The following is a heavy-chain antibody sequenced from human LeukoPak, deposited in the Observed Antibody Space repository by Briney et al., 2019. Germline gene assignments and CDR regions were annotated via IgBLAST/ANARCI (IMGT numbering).Heavy chain of an antibody. J-gene: IGHJ4*02. Sequence: SETLSLTCTVSGYSISSGYYWGWIRQPPGKGLEWIGSIYHSGSTYYNPSLKSRVTISVDRSKNQFSLNLSSVTAADTAVYYCAGTPIRFLEWFVDYWGQGTLVTVSS. D-gene: IGHD3-3*01. CDR3: AGTPIRFLEWFVDY. CDR1: GYSISSGYY. CDR2: IYHSGST. V-gene: IGHV4-38-2*02.